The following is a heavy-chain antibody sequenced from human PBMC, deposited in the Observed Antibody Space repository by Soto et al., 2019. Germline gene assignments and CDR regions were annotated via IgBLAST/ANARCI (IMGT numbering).Heavy chain of an antibody. CDR1: GGSISSSSYY. D-gene: IGHD2-2*01. CDR3: ARHDPDIVVVPAAIDY. J-gene: IGHJ4*02. CDR2: IYYSGST. V-gene: IGHV4-39*01. Sequence: QLRLQESGPGLVKPSETLSLTCTVSGGSISSSSYYWGWIRQPPGKGLEWIGSIYYSGSTYYNPSLKSRVTISVDTSKNQFSLKLSSVTAADTAVYYCARHDPDIVVVPAAIDYWGQGTLVTVSS.